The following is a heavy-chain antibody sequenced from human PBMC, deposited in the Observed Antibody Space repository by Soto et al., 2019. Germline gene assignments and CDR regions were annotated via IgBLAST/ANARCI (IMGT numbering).Heavy chain of an antibody. CDR2: LSPGGST. CDR1: GFTVTNSP. V-gene: IGHV3-23*01. D-gene: IGHD3-9*01. J-gene: IGHJ4*02. CDR3: AKDRACGGILTGTPDS. Sequence: QPGGSLRLSCATSGFTVTNSPMTWIRQAPGKGLEWVATLSPGGSTYYAASVKGRFTISRDSSKNTVFLQMDSLKAADSALYYCAKDRACGGILTGTPDSWGPGALVTVSS.